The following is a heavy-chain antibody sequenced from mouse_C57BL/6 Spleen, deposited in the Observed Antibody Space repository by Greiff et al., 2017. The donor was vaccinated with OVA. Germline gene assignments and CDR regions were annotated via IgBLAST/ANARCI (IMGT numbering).Heavy chain of an antibody. J-gene: IGHJ4*01. Sequence: QVQLQQSGAELVRPGSSVKLSCKASGYTFTSYWMDWVKQRPGQGLEWIGNIYPSDSDTHYNQKFKDKATLTADKSSSTAYMQLSSLTSEDSAVYYCARSRVLYYYAMDYWGQGTTVTVSS. D-gene: IGHD2-14*01. CDR1: GYTFTSYW. CDR3: ARSRVLYYYAMDY. V-gene: IGHV1-61*01. CDR2: IYPSDSDT.